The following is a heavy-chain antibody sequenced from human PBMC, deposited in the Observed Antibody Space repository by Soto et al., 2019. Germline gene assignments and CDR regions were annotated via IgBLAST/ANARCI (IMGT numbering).Heavy chain of an antibody. Sequence: EVQLLESGGGLVQPGGSLRLSCAASGFTFSAYAMGWVRQAPGKGLVWVSTIHGGGGATHYAASVMVRFPISTDDSKNTLYAQMNSLRAEDTAVYCWRMFVRHPLEYWYLDFWCCGTLVTVSS. V-gene: IGHV3-23*01. CDR1: GFTFSAYA. CDR2: IHGGGGAT. D-gene: IGHD1-1*01. CDR3: RMFVRHPLEYWYLDF. J-gene: IGHJ2*01.